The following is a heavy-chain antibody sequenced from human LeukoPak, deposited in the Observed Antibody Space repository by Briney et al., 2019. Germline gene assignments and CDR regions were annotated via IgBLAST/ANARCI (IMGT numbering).Heavy chain of an antibody. CDR2: IYYSGST. Sequence: SETLSLTCTVSGGSISSYYWNWIRQPPGKGLEWIGYIYYSGSTSYNPSLKSRVTISVDTSKNQFSLKLSSVTAADTAVYYCAGELTYYDILTGKNWFDPWGQGTLVTVSS. V-gene: IGHV4-59*01. J-gene: IGHJ5*02. CDR1: GGSISSYY. D-gene: IGHD3-9*01. CDR3: AGELTYYDILTGKNWFDP.